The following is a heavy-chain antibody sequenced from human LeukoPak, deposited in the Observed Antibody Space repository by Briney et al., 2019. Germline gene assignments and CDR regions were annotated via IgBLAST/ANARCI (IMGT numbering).Heavy chain of an antibody. J-gene: IGHJ4*02. V-gene: IGHV3-21*04. CDR1: GFTFSSYS. CDR3: TFDSSRTFDY. D-gene: IGHD3-22*01. CDR2: ISSSSTYI. Sequence: PGGSLRLSCAASGFTFSSYSMNWVRQAPGKGLEWVSSISSSSTYIYYADSVKGRFTISRDNAKNSLFLQMNSLRAEDTAVYYCTFDSSRTFDYWGQGTLVTVSS.